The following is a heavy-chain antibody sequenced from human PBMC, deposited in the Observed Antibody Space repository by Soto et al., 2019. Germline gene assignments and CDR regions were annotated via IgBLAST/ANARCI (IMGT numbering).Heavy chain of an antibody. D-gene: IGHD4-4*01. Sequence: VQLLESGGGSVQPGGSLMLSCAASGFTFSSYSLSWLRHAPGKGLEWVSGISGSGQTTHYKDSVKGRFTISRDNFRNTLYLQVNSLRAEDTALYFCAKSRGDSWTTYFFDYWGQGALVTVSS. V-gene: IGHV3-23*01. CDR2: ISGSGQTT. CDR3: AKSRGDSWTTYFFDY. CDR1: GFTFSSYS. J-gene: IGHJ4*02.